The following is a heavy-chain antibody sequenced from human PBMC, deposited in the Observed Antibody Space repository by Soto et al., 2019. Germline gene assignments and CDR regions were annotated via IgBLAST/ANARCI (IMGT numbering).Heavy chain of an antibody. V-gene: IGHV3-11*05. Sequence: GGSLRLSCAASGFTFSDFYMTWIRQAPGRGLEWISYISSTTSYINYADSVKGRFTISRDNAKNSLDLQMNSLRAEDTAVYYCAKDIAARHYYYYGMDVWGQGTTVTVSS. CDR3: AKDIAARHYYYYGMDV. J-gene: IGHJ6*02. D-gene: IGHD6-6*01. CDR2: ISSTTSYI. CDR1: GFTFSDFY.